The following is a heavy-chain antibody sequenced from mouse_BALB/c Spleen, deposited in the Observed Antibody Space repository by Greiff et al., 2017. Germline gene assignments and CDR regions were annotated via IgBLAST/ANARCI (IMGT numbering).Heavy chain of an antibody. D-gene: IGHD6-1*01. J-gene: IGHJ3*01. CDR2: IWAGGST. CDR1: GFSLTSYG. CDR3: ARALSRAWFAY. Sequence: VKLVESGPGLVAPSQSLSITCTVSGFSLTSYGVHWVRQPPGKGLEWLGVIWAGGSTNYNSARMSRLSISKDNSKRQVFLKMNSLQTDDTAMYYCARALSRAWFAYWGQGTLVTVSA. V-gene: IGHV2-9*02.